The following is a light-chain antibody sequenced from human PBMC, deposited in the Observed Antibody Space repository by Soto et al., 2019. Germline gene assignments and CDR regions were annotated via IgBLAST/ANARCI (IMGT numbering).Light chain of an antibody. Sequence: EIVLTQSPATLSLSPGERATLSCRASQSVSSYLAWSQQKTGQAPRLLIYDASNIAAGIPARFSGSGSGTDCPLTISSLEPEDFAVYFCQQRSNAITFGQGTRLEIK. V-gene: IGKV3-11*01. CDR2: DAS. CDR3: QQRSNAIT. J-gene: IGKJ5*01. CDR1: QSVSSY.